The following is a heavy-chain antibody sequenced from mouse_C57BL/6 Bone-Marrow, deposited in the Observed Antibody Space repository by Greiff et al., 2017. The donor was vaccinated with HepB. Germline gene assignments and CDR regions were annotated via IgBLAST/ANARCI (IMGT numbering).Heavy chain of an antibody. CDR2: INYDGSST. D-gene: IGHD2-10*01. J-gene: IGHJ4*01. CDR3: ARSLPQEDAMDY. CDR1: GFTFSDYY. V-gene: IGHV5-16*01. Sequence: VQLVESEGGLVQPGSSMKLSCTASGFTFSDYYMAWVRQVPEKGLEWVANINYDGSSTYYLDSLKSRFIISRDNAKNILYLQMSSLKSEDTATYYCARSLPQEDAMDYWGQGTSVTVSS.